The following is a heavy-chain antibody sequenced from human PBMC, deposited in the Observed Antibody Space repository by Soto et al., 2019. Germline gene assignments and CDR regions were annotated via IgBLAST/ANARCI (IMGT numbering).Heavy chain of an antibody. CDR2: ISGSGDST. J-gene: IGHJ4*02. D-gene: IGHD6-19*01. V-gene: IGHV3-23*01. Sequence: EVQLLESGGGLVQPGGSLRLSCAASGFTFSTYAMSWVRQAPGKGLEWVSGISGSGDSTYYADSVKGRFTVSRDNSKNTLYLQMNSLRGEDTAVFYCAKERSSGWSFDYWGQGTLVTVSP. CDR3: AKERSSGWSFDY. CDR1: GFTFSTYA.